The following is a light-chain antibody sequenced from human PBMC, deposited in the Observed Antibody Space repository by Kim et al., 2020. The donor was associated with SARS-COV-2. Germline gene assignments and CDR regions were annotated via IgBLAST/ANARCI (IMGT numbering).Light chain of an antibody. Sequence: VSPGERATLSCRASQSVSSNLAWYQHKPGQTPRLLIYGASTRATGIPVRFSGSGSGTDFTLTVSSLQSEDFAVYYCQQYYNLPPYTFGQGTKLEI. V-gene: IGKV3-15*01. CDR1: QSVSSN. CDR2: GAS. CDR3: QQYYNLPPYT. J-gene: IGKJ2*01.